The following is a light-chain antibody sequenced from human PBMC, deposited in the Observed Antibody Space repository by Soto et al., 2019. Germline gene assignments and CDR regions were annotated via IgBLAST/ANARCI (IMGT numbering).Light chain of an antibody. V-gene: IGKV1-5*01. J-gene: IGKJ5*01. Sequence: DIQMTQSPSTLSASVGDRVTITCRASQSISSWLAWYQQKPGKAPKLLIYDASSLESGVPSRFSGSVSGTEFSLTIRSLQPDDFATFYCQQYNKLFPFTFGQWTRLEIK. CDR1: QSISSW. CDR3: QQYNKLFPFT. CDR2: DAS.